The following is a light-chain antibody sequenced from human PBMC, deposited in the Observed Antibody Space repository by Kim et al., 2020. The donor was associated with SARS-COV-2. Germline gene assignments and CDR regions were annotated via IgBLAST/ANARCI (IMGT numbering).Light chain of an antibody. CDR3: QQYNDWRS. V-gene: IGKV3-15*01. J-gene: IGKJ1*01. CDR2: GAS. Sequence: SVSPGERATLSCRASQSISSRLAWYQQKPGQAPRLLIYGASTRATGTPTRFSGSGSGTEFTLTISSLQSGDFAIYYCQQYNDWRSFGQGTKVDIK. CDR1: QSISSR.